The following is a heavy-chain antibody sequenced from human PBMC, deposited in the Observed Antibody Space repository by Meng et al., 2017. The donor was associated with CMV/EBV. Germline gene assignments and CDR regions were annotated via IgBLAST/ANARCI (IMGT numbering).Heavy chain of an antibody. CDR1: GGSISSSSYY. V-gene: IGHV4-39*07. CDR3: ARNPLKAHLGWELTNFDY. Sequence: SETLSLTCTVSGGSISSSSYYWGWIRQPPGKGLEWIGSIYYSGSTYYNPSLKSRVTISVDTSKNQFSLKLSSVTAAETAVYYCARNPLKAHLGWELTNFDYWGQGTLVTVSS. D-gene: IGHD1-26*01. CDR2: IYYSGST. J-gene: IGHJ4*02.